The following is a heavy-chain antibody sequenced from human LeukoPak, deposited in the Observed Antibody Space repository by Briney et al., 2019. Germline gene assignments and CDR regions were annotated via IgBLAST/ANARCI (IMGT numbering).Heavy chain of an antibody. CDR1: GGSISSYY. V-gene: IGHV4-59*01. CDR2: IYYSGST. CDR3: SLSQRGFDAFDI. Sequence: SETLSLTRTVSGGSISSYYWSWIRQPPGKGLEWIGYIYYSGSTNYNPSLKSRVTISVDTSKNQFSLKLSSVTAADTAVYYCSLSQRGFDAFDIWGQGTMVTVSS. J-gene: IGHJ3*02. D-gene: IGHD5-12*01.